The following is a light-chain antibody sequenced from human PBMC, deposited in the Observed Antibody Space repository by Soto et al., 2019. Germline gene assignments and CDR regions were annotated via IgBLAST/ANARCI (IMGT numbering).Light chain of an antibody. V-gene: IGKV1-5*01. Sequence: DVKMTLSPSSLAASIGARVISTCRASQSISSYLNWYQHKPGKAPNLLIYAASSLESGVPSRFSGSGSGTEFTLTISSLQPDDFATYYCQQYNGYSRTFGQGTKVEI. J-gene: IGKJ1*01. CDR3: QQYNGYSRT. CDR2: AAS. CDR1: QSISSY.